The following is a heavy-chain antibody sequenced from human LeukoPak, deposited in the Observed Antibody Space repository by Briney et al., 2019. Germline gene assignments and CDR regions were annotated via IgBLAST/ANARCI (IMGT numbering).Heavy chain of an antibody. V-gene: IGHV3-74*01. J-gene: IGHJ4*02. D-gene: IGHD6-13*01. CDR2: INSDGSST. CDR3: AREISAAAARFDY. CDR1: GFTFSSYW. Sequence: PGGSLRLSCAASGFTFSSYWMHWVRQAPGKGLVWVSRINSDGSSTNYADSVKGRFTISRDNSKNTLYLQMNTLRGEDTAVYYCAREISAAAARFDYWGQGTLVTVSS.